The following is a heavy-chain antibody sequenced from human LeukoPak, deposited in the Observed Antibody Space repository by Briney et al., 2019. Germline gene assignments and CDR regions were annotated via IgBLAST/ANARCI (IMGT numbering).Heavy chain of an antibody. CDR1: GFTFSSYG. D-gene: IGHD5-24*01. Sequence: PGGSLRLSCAASGFTFSSYGMHWVRQAPGKGLEWVAVISYDGSNKYYADSVKGRFTISRDNSKNTLYLQMNSLRAEDTAVYYCAKDDGRWLQIDYRGQGTLVTVSS. CDR2: ISYDGSNK. V-gene: IGHV3-30*18. CDR3: AKDDGRWLQIDY. J-gene: IGHJ4*02.